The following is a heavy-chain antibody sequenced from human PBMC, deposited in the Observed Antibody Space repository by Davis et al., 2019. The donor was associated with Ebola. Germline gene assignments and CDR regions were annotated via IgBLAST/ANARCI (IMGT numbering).Heavy chain of an antibody. Sequence: MPSETLSLTCTVSGGSVSSGSYYWSWIRQPPGKGLEWIGEINHSGSTNYNPSLKSRVTISVDTSKNQFSLKLSSVTAADTAVYYCARGRRPIQLWLLWWFDPWGQGTLVTVSS. V-gene: IGHV4-39*07. J-gene: IGHJ5*02. CDR3: ARGRRPIQLWLLWWFDP. CDR1: GGSVSSGSYY. CDR2: INHSGST. D-gene: IGHD5-18*01.